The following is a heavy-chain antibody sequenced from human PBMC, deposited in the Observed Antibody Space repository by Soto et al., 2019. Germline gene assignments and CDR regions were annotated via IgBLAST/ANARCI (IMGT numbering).Heavy chain of an antibody. Sequence: GGSLRLSCAASGFTFSSYAMHWVRQAPGKGLEWVAVISYDGSNKYYADSVKGRFTISRDNSKNTLYLQMNSLRAEDTAVYYCARDSAVHLGYHHDVYYYYYYMDVWGKGTTVTVSS. CDR2: ISYDGSNK. V-gene: IGHV3-30-3*01. CDR1: GFTFSSYA. J-gene: IGHJ6*03. D-gene: IGHD2-15*01. CDR3: ARDSAVHLGYHHDVYYYYYYMDV.